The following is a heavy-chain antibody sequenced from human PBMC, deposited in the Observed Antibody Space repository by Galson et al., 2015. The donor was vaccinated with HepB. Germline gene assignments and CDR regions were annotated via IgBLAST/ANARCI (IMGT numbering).Heavy chain of an antibody. CDR3: ARRGLGGVADY. Sequence: SVKVSCKASGGTFSSYAISWVRQAPGQGLEWMGGITAGNGNTKYSQKFQGRVTITRDTSASTAYMELSSLRSEDTAVCYCARRGLGGVADYWGQGTLVTVSS. D-gene: IGHD1-26*01. CDR2: ITAGNGNT. J-gene: IGHJ4*02. V-gene: IGHV1-3*01. CDR1: GGTFSSYA.